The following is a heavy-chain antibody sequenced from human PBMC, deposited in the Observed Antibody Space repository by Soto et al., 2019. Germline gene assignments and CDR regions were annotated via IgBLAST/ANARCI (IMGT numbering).Heavy chain of an antibody. Sequence: EVQLLESGEALAQPGGSLRLSCAASGFTFSSYAMTWVRQAPGKGMEWVALINGGGDSAYYADSVQGRFTISRYKFKNTLFLQMNNRRGEDTAVYYCARGATIDYWGQGTLVTVSA. CDR1: GFTFSSYA. V-gene: IGHV3-23*01. CDR3: ARGATIDY. CDR2: INGGGDSA. J-gene: IGHJ4*02.